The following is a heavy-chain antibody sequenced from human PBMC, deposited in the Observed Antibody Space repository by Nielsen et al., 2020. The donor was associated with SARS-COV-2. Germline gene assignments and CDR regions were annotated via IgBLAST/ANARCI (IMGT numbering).Heavy chain of an antibody. V-gene: IGHV4-59*12. J-gene: IGHJ4*02. Sequence: SETLSLTCSVSGGSITNYYWSWIRQPPGKGLEWIGYVYHSGSVTYNPSLKSRVTMSVDTSKNQFSLKLSSVTAADTAVYYCASSMENWDYWGQGTLVTVSS. D-gene: IGHD2-8*01. CDR1: GGSITNYY. CDR3: ASSMENWDY. CDR2: VYHSGSV.